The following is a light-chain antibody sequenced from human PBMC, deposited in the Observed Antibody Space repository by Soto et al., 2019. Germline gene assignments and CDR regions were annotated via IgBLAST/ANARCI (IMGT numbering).Light chain of an antibody. CDR3: QQRSNWPPVT. V-gene: IGKV3-11*01. CDR2: DAS. J-gene: IGKJ4*01. Sequence: EIVLTQSPATLSLSPGERATLSCRASQSVSSYLAWYQQKPDQAPRLLIYDASNRATGIPARFSGSGSGTDFTLPISSLEPEDFAIYYCQQRSNWPPVTFGGGPKVEIK. CDR1: QSVSSY.